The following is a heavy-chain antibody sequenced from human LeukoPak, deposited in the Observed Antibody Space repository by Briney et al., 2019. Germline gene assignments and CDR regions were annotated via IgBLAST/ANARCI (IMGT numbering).Heavy chain of an antibody. CDR2: ISYDGSNK. V-gene: IGHV3-30-3*01. D-gene: IGHD3-22*01. CDR3: AREHYYDSSGYYPHFDY. J-gene: IGHJ4*02. CDR1: GGSISSSS. Sequence: LSLTCTVSGGSISSSSYYWGWIRQPPGKGLEWVAVISYDGSNKYYADSVKGRFTISRDNSKNTLYLQMNSLRAEDTAVYYCAREHYYDSSGYYPHFDYWGQGTLVTVSS.